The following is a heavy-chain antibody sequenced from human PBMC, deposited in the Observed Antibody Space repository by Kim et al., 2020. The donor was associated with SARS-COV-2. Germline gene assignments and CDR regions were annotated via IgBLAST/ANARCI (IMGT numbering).Heavy chain of an antibody. V-gene: IGHV1-69*04. Sequence: QKFQGRVTITADKSTSTAYMELSSLRSEDTAVYYCARDENYYDSSGYHDYWGQGTLVTVSS. J-gene: IGHJ4*02. D-gene: IGHD3-22*01. CDR3: ARDENYYDSSGYHDY.